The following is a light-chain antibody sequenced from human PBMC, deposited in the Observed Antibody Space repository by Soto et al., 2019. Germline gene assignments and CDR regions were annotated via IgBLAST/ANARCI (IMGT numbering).Light chain of an antibody. CDR2: GVT. J-gene: IGLJ1*01. CDR1: SGDFGGYNY. V-gene: IGLV2-14*03. CDR3: NSYTNSNTLPV. Sequence: QSVLTQPASVSGSPGQSMTISCTGASGDFGGYNYVSWYQQHPGKAPQLLIYGVTNRPSGVSNRFSGSKSGNTASLTISGLQADDEAEYYCNSYTNSNTLPVFGTGTKVTVL.